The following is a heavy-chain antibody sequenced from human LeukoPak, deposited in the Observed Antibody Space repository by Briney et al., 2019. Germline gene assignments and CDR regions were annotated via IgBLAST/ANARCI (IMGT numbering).Heavy chain of an antibody. CDR1: GFTFDDYG. V-gene: IGHV3-20*04. Sequence: RPGGSLRLSCAASGFTFDDYGMSWVRQAPGKGLEWVSGINWNGGSTGYADSVKGRFTISRDNSKNTLYLQMNSLRAEDTAVYYCAKLYPGGVVNYWGQGTLVTVSS. CDR2: INWNGGST. D-gene: IGHD2-21*01. J-gene: IGHJ4*02. CDR3: AKLYPGGVVNY.